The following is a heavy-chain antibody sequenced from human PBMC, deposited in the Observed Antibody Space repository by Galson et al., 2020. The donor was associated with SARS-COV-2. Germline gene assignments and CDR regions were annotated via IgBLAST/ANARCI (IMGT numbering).Heavy chain of an antibody. D-gene: IGHD6-19*01. CDR2: MYYSGST. Sequence: SETLSLTCTVSGGSITSSYDYWGWIRQPPGKGLEWIASMYYSGSTYYTPSLESRVTMSVDTSKNQFSLRLNSVTAADTAVYYCARHSYSSGWTCFDGLDVWGQGTTVTVSS. J-gene: IGHJ6*02. CDR3: ARHSYSSGWTCFDGLDV. CDR1: GGSITSSYDY. V-gene: IGHV4-39*01.